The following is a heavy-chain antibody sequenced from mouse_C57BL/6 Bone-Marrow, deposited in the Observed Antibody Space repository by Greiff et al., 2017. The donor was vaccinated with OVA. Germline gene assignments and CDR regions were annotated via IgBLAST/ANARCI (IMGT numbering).Heavy chain of an antibody. Sequence: EVQGVESGGGLVQPGGSLKLSCAASGFTFSDYGMAWVRQAPRKGPEWVAFISNLAYSIYYADTVTGRFTISRENAKNTLYLEMSSLRSEDTAMYYCARQGTTVPRYFDVWGTGTTVTVSS. CDR3: ARQGTTVPRYFDV. V-gene: IGHV5-15*01. CDR2: ISNLAYSI. D-gene: IGHD1-1*01. CDR1: GFTFSDYG. J-gene: IGHJ1*03.